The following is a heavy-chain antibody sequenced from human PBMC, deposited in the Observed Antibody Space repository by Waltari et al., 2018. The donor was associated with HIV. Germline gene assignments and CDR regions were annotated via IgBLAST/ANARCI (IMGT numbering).Heavy chain of an antibody. V-gene: IGHV3-23*01. J-gene: IGHJ5*02. D-gene: IGHD6-13*01. CDR3: TKDPVTAVGNINWFDP. CDR1: GFSLSNYA. Sequence: EVQLLESGGGLVQPGGSLRVTCSAAGFSLSNYAMNGVRQAPGKGMEWVSGISGSGDNRYYADSVKGRFTISRDNSKNKVFLQMKSLRPEDTAFYYCTKDPVTAVGNINWFDPWGQGTLVTVSS. CDR2: ISGSGDNR.